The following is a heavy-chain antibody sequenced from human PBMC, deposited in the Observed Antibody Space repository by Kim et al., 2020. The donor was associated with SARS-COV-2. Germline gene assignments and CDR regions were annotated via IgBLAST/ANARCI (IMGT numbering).Heavy chain of an antibody. J-gene: IGHJ4*02. V-gene: IGHV3-23*01. Sequence: GGSLRLSCAASGFTFSSYAMSWVRQAPGKGLEWVSAISGSGGSTYYADSVKGRFTISRDNSKNTLYLQMNSLRAEDTAVYYCAKDLDITIFGVVTTFDYWGQGTLVTVSS. D-gene: IGHD3-3*01. CDR2: ISGSGGST. CDR3: AKDLDITIFGVVTTFDY. CDR1: GFTFSSYA.